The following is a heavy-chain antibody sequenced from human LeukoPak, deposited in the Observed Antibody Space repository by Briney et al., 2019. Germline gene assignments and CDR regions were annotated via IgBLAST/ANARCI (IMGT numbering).Heavy chain of an antibody. CDR3: AREPATMVRGVLLGRFDP. D-gene: IGHD3-10*01. CDR2: SNPARGGT. V-gene: IGHV1-2*06. J-gene: IGHJ5*02. CDR1: GYTFTGYY. Sequence: ASVKVSYKASGYTFTGYYMHGLRQPPAQELEWMGRSNPARGGTNYAQKFQGRVTMTRETCISTAYMDLRRLRSDDTAVYYCAREPATMVRGVLLGRFDPWGQGTLVTVSS.